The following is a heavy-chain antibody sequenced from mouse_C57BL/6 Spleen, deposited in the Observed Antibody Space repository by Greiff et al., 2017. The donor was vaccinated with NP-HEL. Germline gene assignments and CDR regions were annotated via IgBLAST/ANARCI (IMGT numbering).Heavy chain of an antibody. CDR3: STTVVGGAMDY. V-gene: IGHV1-15*01. D-gene: IGHD1-1*01. Sequence: QVQLQQSGAELVRPGASVTLSCKASGYTFTDYEMHWVKQTPVHGLEWIGAIDPETGGTAYNQKFKGKAILTADKSSSTAYMELRSLTSEDSAVYYCSTTVVGGAMDYWGQGTSVTVSS. J-gene: IGHJ4*01. CDR2: IDPETGGT. CDR1: GYTFTDYE.